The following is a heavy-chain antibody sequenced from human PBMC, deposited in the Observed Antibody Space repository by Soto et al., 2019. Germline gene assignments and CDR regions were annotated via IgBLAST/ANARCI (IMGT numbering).Heavy chain of an antibody. V-gene: IGHV2-5*01. Sequence: SGPTLVKPTQTLTLTCTFSGFSLSTSGVGVGWIRQPPGKALEWLALIYWNDDKRYSPSLKSRLTITKDTSKNQVVLTMTNMDPVDTATYYCAHSRRDGYAIEAFDIWGQGTMVTVSS. CDR3: AHSRRDGYAIEAFDI. CDR2: IYWNDDK. J-gene: IGHJ3*02. D-gene: IGHD5-12*01. CDR1: GFSLSTSGVG.